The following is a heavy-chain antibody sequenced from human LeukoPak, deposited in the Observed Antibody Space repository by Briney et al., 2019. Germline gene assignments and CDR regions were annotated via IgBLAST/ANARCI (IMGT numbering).Heavy chain of an antibody. D-gene: IGHD5-24*01. CDR1: GGSISSYY. CDR2: IYYSGST. V-gene: IGHV4-59*01. CDR3: ARDYPGYKYTAFDI. Sequence: SETLSLTCTVSGGSISSYYWSWIRQPPGKGLEWIGYIYYSGSTNYNPSLKSRVTISVDTSKNQFSLKLSSVTAADTAVYYCARDYPGYKYTAFDIWGQGTMVTVSS. J-gene: IGHJ3*02.